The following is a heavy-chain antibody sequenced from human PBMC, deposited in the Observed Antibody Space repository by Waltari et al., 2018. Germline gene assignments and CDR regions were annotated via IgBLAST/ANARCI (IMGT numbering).Heavy chain of an antibody. J-gene: IGHJ4*02. CDR1: GYTFTGYY. Sequence: QVQLVQSGAEVKKPGASVKVSCKASGYTFTGYYMHWVRQAPGQGLEWMGRINPNSGGKNDAQKFQGRVTMTRDTSISTAYMELSRLRSDDTAVYYCARDYYDSSGFPRGPDYWGQGTLVTVSS. V-gene: IGHV1-2*02. D-gene: IGHD3-22*01. CDR3: ARDYYDSSGFPRGPDY. CDR2: INPNSGGK.